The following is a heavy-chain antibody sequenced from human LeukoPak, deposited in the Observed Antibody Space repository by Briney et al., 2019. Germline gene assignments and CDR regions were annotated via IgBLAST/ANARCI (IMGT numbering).Heavy chain of an antibody. CDR2: IYYSGST. V-gene: IGHV4-39*01. J-gene: IGHJ5*02. Sequence: PSETLSLTCTVSGGSISSSSYYWGWIRQPPGKGLEWIGSIYYSGSTYYNPSLKSRVTISVDTSKNQFSLKLSSVTAADTAVYYCARLFGSVVTNWFDPWGQGSLVTVSS. D-gene: IGHD3-3*01. CDR3: ARLFGSVVTNWFDP. CDR1: GGSISSSSYY.